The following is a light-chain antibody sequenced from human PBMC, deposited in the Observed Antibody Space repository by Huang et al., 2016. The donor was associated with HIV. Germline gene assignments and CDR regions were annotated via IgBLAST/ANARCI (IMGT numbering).Light chain of an antibody. V-gene: IGKV3D-15*01. CDR2: SAS. Sequence: ILMSQSPATLSVSPGDSATLSCRANQTVNNKVAWFQQNVGQSPRLIIYSASVRASSSGVPDRFLGRGSGTEFTLSITSVQSEDLAVYYCQQYFDWPWTFGQGTRV. CDR3: QQYFDWPWT. CDR1: QTVNNK. J-gene: IGKJ1*01.